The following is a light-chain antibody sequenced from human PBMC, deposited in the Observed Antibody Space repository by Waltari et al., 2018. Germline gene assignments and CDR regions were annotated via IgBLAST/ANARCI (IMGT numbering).Light chain of an antibody. J-gene: IGLJ1*01. Sequence: QFALTQPPSASGSPGQSVTISCTGTSSDVGAYNYVSWYQQHPGKAPKLLIFEGSKRPSGVPDRFSGSKSGNTASLTVSGLQAEDEADYYCSSYAGSDNFDVFGTGTKVTVL. CDR1: SSDVGAYNY. V-gene: IGLV2-8*01. CDR2: EGS. CDR3: SSYAGSDNFDV.